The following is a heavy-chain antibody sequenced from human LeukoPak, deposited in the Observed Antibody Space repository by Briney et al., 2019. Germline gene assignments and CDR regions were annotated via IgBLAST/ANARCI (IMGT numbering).Heavy chain of an antibody. D-gene: IGHD6-19*01. Sequence: ASVKVSCKASGYTFTGYYMHWVRQAPGQGLEWMGWINPNSGGTNYAQKLQGRVTMTTDTSTSTAYMELRSLRSDDTAVYYCAIDEGSGWTRDLDYWGQGTLVTVSS. J-gene: IGHJ4*02. CDR1: GYTFTGYY. CDR3: AIDEGSGWTRDLDY. CDR2: INPNSGGT. V-gene: IGHV1-2*02.